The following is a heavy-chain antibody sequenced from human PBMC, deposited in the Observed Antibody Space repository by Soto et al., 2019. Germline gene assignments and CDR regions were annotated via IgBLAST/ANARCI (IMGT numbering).Heavy chain of an antibody. CDR2: ISGSGSIT. Sequence: GGSLRLSCAASGFTFSSYAMSCVRQAPGKGLEWVSVISGSGSITYYADSVKGRFTISRDNAKKTLYVQMNSLRAEDTAVYYCAKMSDFWSGSPTYHFDYWGQGT. J-gene: IGHJ4*02. CDR1: GFTFSSYA. CDR3: AKMSDFWSGSPTYHFDY. V-gene: IGHV3-23*01. D-gene: IGHD3-3*01.